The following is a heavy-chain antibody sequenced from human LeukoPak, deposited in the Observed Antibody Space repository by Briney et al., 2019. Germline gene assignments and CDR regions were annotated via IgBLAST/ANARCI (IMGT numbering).Heavy chain of an antibody. V-gene: IGHV3-30*01. D-gene: IGHD3-3*01. J-gene: IGHJ4*02. CDR2: ISYDGSYK. CDR3: AKGEMVIMKNYFDY. Sequence: GGSLRLSCAASGFTFSSYAMLWVRQAPGKGLEWVAVISYDGSYKYYADSVKGRFTISRDNSKNTLYLQMNSLRAEDTAVYYCAKGEMVIMKNYFDYWGQGTLVTVSS. CDR1: GFTFSSYA.